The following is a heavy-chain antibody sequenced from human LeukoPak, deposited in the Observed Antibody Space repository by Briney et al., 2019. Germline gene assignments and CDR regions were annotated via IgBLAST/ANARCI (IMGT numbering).Heavy chain of an antibody. CDR1: GGSISSGDYY. Sequence: SGTLSLTCTVSGGSISSGDYYWSWIRQPPGKGLEWIGYIYYSGSTYYNPSLKSRVTISVDTSKNQFSLKLSSVTAADTAVYYCARAGYGLWGGLAENWFDPWGQGTLVTVSS. J-gene: IGHJ5*02. CDR3: ARAGYGLWGGLAENWFDP. V-gene: IGHV4-30-4*01. CDR2: IYYSGST. D-gene: IGHD5-18*01.